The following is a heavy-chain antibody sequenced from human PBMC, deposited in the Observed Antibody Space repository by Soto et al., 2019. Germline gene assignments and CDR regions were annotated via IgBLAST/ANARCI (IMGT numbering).Heavy chain of an antibody. Sequence: GASLKISCKGSGSTFTNYWIGWVRQMPGKGLEWMGIIYPGDSDTKYNPSFQGQVTISADKSITTTYLRWTSLKASDTAIYYCAASIFYYGMDVWGQGTTVTVSS. CDR3: AASIFYYGMDV. J-gene: IGHJ6*02. V-gene: IGHV5-51*01. CDR2: IYPGDSDT. CDR1: GSTFTNYW.